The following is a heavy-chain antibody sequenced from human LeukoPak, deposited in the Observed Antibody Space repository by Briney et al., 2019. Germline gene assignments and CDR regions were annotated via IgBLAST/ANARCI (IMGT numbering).Heavy chain of an antibody. CDR3: ARTTEAHSWRTRYYDYYMDV. V-gene: IGHV4-4*07. Sequence: SETLSLTCTVYGGSISNYFWSWIRQPAGKGLEWIGRIYNSGSTNYNPSLKSRVTMSVDTSKNQFSLKLSSVTAADTAVYYCARTTEAHSWRTRYYDYYMDVWGKGTTVTVSS. J-gene: IGHJ6*03. CDR1: GGSISNYF. CDR2: IYNSGST. D-gene: IGHD6-13*01.